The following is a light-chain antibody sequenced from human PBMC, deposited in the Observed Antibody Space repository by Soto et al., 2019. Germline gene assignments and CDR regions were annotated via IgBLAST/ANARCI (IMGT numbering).Light chain of an antibody. CDR1: QGIGDT. CDR2: DTS. J-gene: IGKJ2*01. V-gene: IGKV3-15*01. CDR3: QKYGSSPLYT. Sequence: EVVMTQSPATLSVSPGEGVTLSCRANQGIGDTLAWYQHKPGQTPRLLIYDTSTRATGVPARFSGSRSGPEFTLTINRLEPEDFAVYYCQKYGSSPLYTFGQGTKLEIK.